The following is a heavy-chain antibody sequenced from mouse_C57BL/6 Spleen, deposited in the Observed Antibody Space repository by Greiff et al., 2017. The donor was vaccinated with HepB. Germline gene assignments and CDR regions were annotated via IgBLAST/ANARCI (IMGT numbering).Heavy chain of an antibody. CDR3: ASPLLYGSSPYYAMDY. V-gene: IGHV1-64*01. J-gene: IGHJ4*01. CDR2: IHPNSGST. Sequence: VQLQQSGAELVKPGASVKLSCKASGYTFTSYWMHWVKQRPGQGLEWIGMIHPNSGSTNYNEKFKSKATLTVDKSSSTAYMQLSSLTSEDSAVCCCASPLLYGSSPYYAMDYWGQGTSVTVSS. D-gene: IGHD1-1*01. CDR1: GYTFTSYW.